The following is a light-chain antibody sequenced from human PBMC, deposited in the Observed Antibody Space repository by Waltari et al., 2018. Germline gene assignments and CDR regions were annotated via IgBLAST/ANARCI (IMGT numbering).Light chain of an antibody. Sequence: IRMTQSPSFLSASVGDRVTITCRASQGISSYLAWYQQRPGTAPKLLISAASTLQSGVPSRFSGSGSGTEFTLTISSLQPEDFATYYCQQLNIYPHTFGQGTKLEI. CDR2: AAS. CDR1: QGISSY. CDR3: QQLNIYPHT. V-gene: IGKV1-9*01. J-gene: IGKJ2*01.